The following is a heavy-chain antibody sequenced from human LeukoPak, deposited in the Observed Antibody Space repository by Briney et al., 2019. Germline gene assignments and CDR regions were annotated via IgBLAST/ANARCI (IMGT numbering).Heavy chain of an antibody. CDR2: ISGSSSDK. CDR3: ARTYDFGRGPPGDAFDN. J-gene: IGHJ3*02. D-gene: IGHD3-3*01. V-gene: IGHV3-21*01. CDR1: GFTFSTYA. Sequence: GGSLRLSCAGSGFTFSTYAMNWVRQAPGKGLEWVSSISGSSSDKDYADSVKGRFTISRDNAKKSLYLEMNSLRADDTAVYYCARTYDFGRGPPGDAFDNWGQGTLVSVPS.